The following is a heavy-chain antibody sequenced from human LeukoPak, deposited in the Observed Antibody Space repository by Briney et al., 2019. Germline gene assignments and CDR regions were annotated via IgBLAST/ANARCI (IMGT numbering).Heavy chain of an antibody. Sequence: PGRSLRLSCAASGFTFSSYGMHWVRQAPGKGLEWVAVIWYDGSNKYYADSVKGRFTISRDNSKNTLYLQMNSLRAEDTAVYYCARDHGLAPGSYFDYWGQGTLVTVSS. CDR2: IWYDGSNK. CDR1: GFTFSSYG. V-gene: IGHV3-33*01. J-gene: IGHJ4*02. CDR3: ARDHGLAPGSYFDY. D-gene: IGHD2-15*01.